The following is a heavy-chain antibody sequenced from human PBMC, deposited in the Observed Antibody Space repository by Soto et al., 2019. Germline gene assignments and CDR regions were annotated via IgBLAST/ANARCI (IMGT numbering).Heavy chain of an antibody. V-gene: IGHV1-18*01. J-gene: IGHJ6*03. Sequence: GASVKVSCKASGYTFTSYGISWVRQAPGQGLEWMGWISAYNGNTNYAQKLQGRVTMTTDTSTSTAYMELRSLRSDDTAVYYCARVPLREDIVVWVAATPGKYYYYMDVWGKGTTVPVSS. CDR1: GYTFTSYG. CDR3: ARVPLREDIVVWVAATPGKYYYYMDV. D-gene: IGHD2-15*01. CDR2: ISAYNGNT.